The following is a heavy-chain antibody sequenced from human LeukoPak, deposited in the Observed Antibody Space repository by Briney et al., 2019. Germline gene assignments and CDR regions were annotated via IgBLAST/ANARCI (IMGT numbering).Heavy chain of an antibody. CDR3: AKADTYYYYYYMDV. D-gene: IGHD3-9*01. Sequence: PGGSLRLSCAASGFTFSSYAMSWVRQAPGKGLEWVSAISGSGGSTYYADSVKGRFTISRDNSKNTLYLQMSSLRAEDTAVYYCAKADTYYYYYYMDVWGKGTTVTVSS. CDR2: ISGSGGST. V-gene: IGHV3-23*01. J-gene: IGHJ6*03. CDR1: GFTFSSYA.